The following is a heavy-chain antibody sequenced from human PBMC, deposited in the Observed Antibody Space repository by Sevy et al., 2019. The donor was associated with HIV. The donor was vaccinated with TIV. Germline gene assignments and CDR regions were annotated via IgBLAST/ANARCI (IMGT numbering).Heavy chain of an antibody. Sequence: ASVKVSCKASGYIFSDYYMHWVRQAPGQGLEWLGWINPNNGGTNYAQTFQGRVTLTRDTSIGTAYMELRNLRSDDTAVYYCARSLGRGDPGFWYFDLWGRGTLVTVSS. D-gene: IGHD3-16*01. CDR2: INPNNGGT. CDR3: ARSLGRGDPGFWYFDL. J-gene: IGHJ2*01. CDR1: GYIFSDYY. V-gene: IGHV1-2*02.